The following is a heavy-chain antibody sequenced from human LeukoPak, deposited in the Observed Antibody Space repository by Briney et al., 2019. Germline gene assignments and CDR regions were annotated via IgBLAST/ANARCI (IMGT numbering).Heavy chain of an antibody. CDR3: ARHGRKQLVSNWFDP. CDR1: GYTFTSYY. D-gene: IGHD6-6*01. CDR2: INPSGGST. Sequence: ASVKVSCKASGYTFTSYYMHWVRQAPGQGLEWMGIINPSGGSTSYAQKFQGRVTMTRDTSTSTAYMELSSQRSEDIDVHYCARHGRKQLVSNWFDPWGQGTLVTVSS. J-gene: IGHJ5*02. V-gene: IGHV1-46*01.